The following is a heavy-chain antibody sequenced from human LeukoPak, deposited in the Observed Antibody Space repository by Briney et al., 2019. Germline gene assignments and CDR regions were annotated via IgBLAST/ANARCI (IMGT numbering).Heavy chain of an antibody. CDR1: GFTFSSYG. CDR3: AKDKGGQYYYGSGSSSIPDY. V-gene: IGHV3-33*06. Sequence: GRSLRLSCAASGFTFSSYGMHWVRQAPGKGLEWVAVIWYDGSNKYYADSVKGRFTISRDNSKNTLYLQMNSLRAEDTAVYYCAKDKGGQYYYGSGSSSIPDYWGQGTLVTVSS. J-gene: IGHJ4*02. D-gene: IGHD3-10*01. CDR2: IWYDGSNK.